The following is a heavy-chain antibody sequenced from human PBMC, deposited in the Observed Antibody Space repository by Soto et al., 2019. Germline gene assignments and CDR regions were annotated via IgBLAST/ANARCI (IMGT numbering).Heavy chain of an antibody. CDR1: GGSVSSGSYY. D-gene: IGHD3-3*01. CDR2: IYYSGST. V-gene: IGHV4-61*01. CDR3: ARDHNYDFWSGYYSNYYYGMDV. J-gene: IGHJ6*02. Sequence: QVQLQESGPGLVKPSETLSLTCTVSGGSVSSGSYYWSWIRQPPGKGLEWIGYIYYSGSTTYNPSLKSRVTISVDTSKNQFSLKLSSVTAADTAVYYCARDHNYDFWSGYYSNYYYGMDVWGQGTTVTVSS.